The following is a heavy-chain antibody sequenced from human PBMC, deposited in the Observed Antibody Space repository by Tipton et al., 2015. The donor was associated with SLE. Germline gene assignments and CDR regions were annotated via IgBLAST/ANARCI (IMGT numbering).Heavy chain of an antibody. CDR3: ARDRPPRAFDI. V-gene: IGHV3-23*01. CDR2: ISRSYDTT. Sequence: GSLRLSCAASGFTFDDYAMSWVRQAPGKGLEWVSAISRSYDTTYGDSVKGRFTISRDNSENTLYLQMNSLRAEDTAVYYCARDRPPRAFDIWGQGTMVTVSS. J-gene: IGHJ3*02. CDR1: GFTFDDYA.